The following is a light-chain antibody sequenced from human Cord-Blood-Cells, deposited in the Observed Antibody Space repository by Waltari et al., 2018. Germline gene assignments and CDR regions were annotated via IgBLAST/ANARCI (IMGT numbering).Light chain of an antibody. CDR2: AAS. V-gene: IGKV1-27*01. J-gene: IGKJ5*01. Sequence: DIQMTQSPSSLSASVGDRVTITCRARQGISNYLAWYQQKPGKVPKLLIYAASTLQSGVPSRFSGSGSGTDFTLTISSLQPEDVATYYCQKYNSALTFGQGTRLEI. CDR3: QKYNSALT. CDR1: QGISNY.